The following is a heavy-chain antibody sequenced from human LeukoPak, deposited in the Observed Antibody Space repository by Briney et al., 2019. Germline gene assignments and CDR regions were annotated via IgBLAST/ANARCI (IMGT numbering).Heavy chain of an antibody. V-gene: IGHV4-4*07. J-gene: IGHJ4*02. D-gene: IGHD6-13*01. CDR3: SRGTSLRGGAAAALDC. Sequence: SETLSLTCTVSGGSISGYYWSWIRQPAGKGLEWIGHIYASGSTNYSPSLKSRVTMSVDTSKKHFSLNLRSVTAADTAVYFCSRGTSLRGGAAAALDCWGQGTLVTVSS. CDR2: IYASGST. CDR1: GGSISGYY.